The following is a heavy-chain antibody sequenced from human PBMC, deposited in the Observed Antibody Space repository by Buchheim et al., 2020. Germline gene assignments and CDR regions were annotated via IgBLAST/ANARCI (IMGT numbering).Heavy chain of an antibody. J-gene: IGHJ4*02. CDR2: IGGSGTNT. D-gene: IGHD2-8*02. CDR3: ARRYCSGGICYFFDS. V-gene: IGHV3-23*01. CDR1: GFSLSSYA. Sequence: EVQVLEAGGGLVQPGESLRLSCAASGFSLSSYAMTWVRQAPGKGLEWVSGIGGSGTNTYYADSVTGRFTISRDNSKNTLYLQVNSLRADDTAVYYCARRYCSGGICYFFDSWGQGTL.